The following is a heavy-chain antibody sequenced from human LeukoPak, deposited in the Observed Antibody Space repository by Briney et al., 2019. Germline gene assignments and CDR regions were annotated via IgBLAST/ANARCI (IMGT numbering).Heavy chain of an antibody. CDR2: ISGSGGST. D-gene: IGHD3-10*01. J-gene: IGHJ4*02. Sequence: GGSLRLSCAASGFTFSSYAMSWVRQAPGKGLEWVSAISGSGGSTYYADSVKGRFTISRDNSKNTLYLQMNSLRAEDTAVYYCAKGTAYYYGSGSYPGVFDYWGQGTLATVSS. V-gene: IGHV3-23*01. CDR1: GFTFSSYA. CDR3: AKGTAYYYGSGSYPGVFDY.